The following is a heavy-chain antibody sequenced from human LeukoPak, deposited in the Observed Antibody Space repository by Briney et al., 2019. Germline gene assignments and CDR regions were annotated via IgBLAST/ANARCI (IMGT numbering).Heavy chain of an antibody. CDR3: ARGRGGSSGDD. J-gene: IGHJ4*02. V-gene: IGHV4-34*01. CDR2: INHSGST. CDR1: GGSFSGYY. Sequence: ASETLSLTCAAYGGSFSGYYWSWIRQPPGKGLEWVGEINHSGSTNYNPSLKSRVTISVGTSKNQFSLKLNSVTAADTAVYYCARGRGGSSGDDWGQGTLVTVSS. D-gene: IGHD4-23*01.